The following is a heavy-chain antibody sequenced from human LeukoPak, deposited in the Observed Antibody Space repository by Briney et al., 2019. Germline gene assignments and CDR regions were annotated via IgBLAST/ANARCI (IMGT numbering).Heavy chain of an antibody. V-gene: IGHV3-23*01. CDR2: ISGSGGST. J-gene: IGHJ4*02. CDR3: ARSVAASRDY. Sequence: GGSLRLSCAASGFTFSSYDMSWVRQAPGKGLEWVSAISGSGGSTYYADSVKGRFTISRDNAKNSLYLQMNSLRAEDTALYYCARSVAASRDYWGQGTLVTVSS. CDR1: GFTFSSYD. D-gene: IGHD2-15*01.